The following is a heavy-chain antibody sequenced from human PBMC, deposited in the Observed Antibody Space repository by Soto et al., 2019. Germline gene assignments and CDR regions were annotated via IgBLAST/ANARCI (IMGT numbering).Heavy chain of an antibody. CDR3: ARVQYSGYDFKLAFAL. V-gene: IGHV1-3*01. Sequence: QVQLVQSGAQVKKPGASVKVSCKASGYTFDNYALHWVRKAPGRRLEWLGWIHAGNGYTKYSQSFQGRVTITWDTSASTVHMDLSSLRSADTAVYYCARVQYSGYDFKLAFALWGHGTMVTVSS. D-gene: IGHD5-12*01. CDR1: GYTFDNYA. CDR2: IHAGNGYT. J-gene: IGHJ3*01.